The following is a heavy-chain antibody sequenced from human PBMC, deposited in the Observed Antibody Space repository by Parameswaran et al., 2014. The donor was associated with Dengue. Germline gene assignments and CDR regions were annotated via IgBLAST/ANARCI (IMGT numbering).Heavy chain of an antibody. V-gene: IGHV1-46*01. Sequence: WVRQAPGQGLEWMGIINPSGGSTSYAQKFQGRVTMTRDTSTSTVYMELSSLRSEDTAVYYCAREGKGSFSKHGGPPEDYYYYGMDVWGQGTTVTVSS. CDR2: INPSGGST. D-gene: IGHD3-16*01. CDR3: AREGKGSFSKHGGPPEDYYYYGMDV. J-gene: IGHJ6*02.